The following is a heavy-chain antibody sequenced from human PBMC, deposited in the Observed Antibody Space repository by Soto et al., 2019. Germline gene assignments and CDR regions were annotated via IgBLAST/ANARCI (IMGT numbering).Heavy chain of an antibody. D-gene: IGHD5-12*01. CDR1: GFTFSDYA. CDR2: ISGSGGTT. V-gene: IGHV3-23*01. CDR3: AKDLVDAKFDY. Sequence: GGSLRLSCAASGFTFSDYAMTWVRQAPGKGLEWVSAISGSGGTTYYADSVRGRFTISRDNSKNTLYLQMNSLRAEDTAVYYCAKDLVDAKFDYWGQGTLVTVSS. J-gene: IGHJ4*02.